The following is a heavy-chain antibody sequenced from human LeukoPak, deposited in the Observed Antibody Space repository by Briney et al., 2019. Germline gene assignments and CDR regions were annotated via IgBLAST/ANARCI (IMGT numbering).Heavy chain of an antibody. CDR2: INPNNGGT. Sequence: ASAKVSCKASGYPFTGYYLHWIRQAPGQGLEYMGRINPNNGGTNYAQKFQDRVTMTRDTSISTAYMELTRLRSDDTAVYYCSRDLWVEDWGDLDHWGQGTLVTVSS. CDR3: SRDLWVEDWGDLDH. V-gene: IGHV1-2*06. J-gene: IGHJ4*02. CDR1: GYPFTGYY. D-gene: IGHD3-10*01.